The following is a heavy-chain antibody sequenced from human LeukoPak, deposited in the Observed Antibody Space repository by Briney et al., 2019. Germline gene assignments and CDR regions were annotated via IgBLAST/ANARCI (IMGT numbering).Heavy chain of an antibody. CDR2: INPNSGGT. V-gene: IGHV1-2*02. Sequence: ASVKVSCKASGYTFTGYYMHWVRQAPGQGLEWMGWINPNSGGTNYAQKFQGRVTMTRDTSISTAYMELSRLRSDDTAVYYCARERQDIVLMVYAIREYYYYMDVWGKGTTVTVSS. CDR3: ARERQDIVLMVYAIREYYYYMDV. CDR1: GYTFTGYY. J-gene: IGHJ6*03. D-gene: IGHD2-8*01.